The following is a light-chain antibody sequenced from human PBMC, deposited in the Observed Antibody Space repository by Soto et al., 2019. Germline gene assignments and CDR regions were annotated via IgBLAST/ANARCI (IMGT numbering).Light chain of an antibody. V-gene: IGLV2-14*01. CDR2: EVT. J-gene: IGLJ3*02. CDR1: RSDVGAYNY. Sequence: QSVLTQPASVSGSPGQSIAISCTGTRSDVGAYNYVSWYQQHPGKAPKLMISEVTNRPSGVSDRFSGSKSGNTASLTISGLQAEDEADYYCQAYDYSLTASVFGGGTKVTVL. CDR3: QAYDYSLTASV.